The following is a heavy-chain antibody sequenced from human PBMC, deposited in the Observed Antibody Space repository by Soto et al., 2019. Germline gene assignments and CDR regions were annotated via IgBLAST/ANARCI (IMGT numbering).Heavy chain of an antibody. D-gene: IGHD2-2*01. V-gene: IGHV4-4*02. CDR3: ARDDHIVVVPTSLGAMDV. CDR2: IYHSGST. Sequence: SETVSLTCAVSGGSISSNKRWSGGRQPPGMGLEWIGEIYHSGSTNYNPSLKSRVTITLDKSTNQFSLKLTSVTAADSAVYYCARDDHIVVVPTSLGAMDVWGQGTTVTVSS. CDR1: GGSISSNKR. J-gene: IGHJ6*02.